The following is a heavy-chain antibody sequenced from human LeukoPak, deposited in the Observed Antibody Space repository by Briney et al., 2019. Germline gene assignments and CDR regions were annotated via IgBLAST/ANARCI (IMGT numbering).Heavy chain of an antibody. D-gene: IGHD2-2*01. CDR1: GYTFGNYG. CDR2: ISGFNGNT. CDR3: ARGFCSTSCNLGY. Sequence: ASVKVSCKAAGYTFGNYGIKWVRQAPGQGLEWVGWISGFNGNTNYAQNFHNRVTMTTDTSTTTAYMELRNLRSDDTAVYYCARGFCSTSCNLGYWGQGTLVTVSS. V-gene: IGHV1-18*01. J-gene: IGHJ4*02.